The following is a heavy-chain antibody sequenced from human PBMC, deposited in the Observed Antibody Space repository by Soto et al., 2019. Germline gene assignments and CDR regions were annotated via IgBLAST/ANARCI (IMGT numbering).Heavy chain of an antibody. Sequence: GASVKVSCKASGYSFTSYWIGWVRQMPGKGLEWMGIIYPGDSDTRYSPSFQGQVTISADKSISTAYLQWSSLKASDTAMYYCARRVGAAAGKAYYYYGMDVWGQGTTVTVSS. J-gene: IGHJ6*02. CDR1: GYSFTSYW. CDR2: IYPGDSDT. D-gene: IGHD6-13*01. CDR3: ARRVGAAAGKAYYYYGMDV. V-gene: IGHV5-51*01.